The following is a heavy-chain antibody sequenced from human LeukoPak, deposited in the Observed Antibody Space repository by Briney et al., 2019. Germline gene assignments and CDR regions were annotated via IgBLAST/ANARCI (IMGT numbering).Heavy chain of an antibody. D-gene: IGHD6-13*01. J-gene: IGHJ5*02. Sequence: ASVKVSCKASGYTFTSYAMNWVRQAPGQGLEWMGWISTNTGNPTYAQGFTGRFVFSLDTSVSTAYLQISSPKAEDTAVYYCAREGDSSSWYYSRNWFDPWGQGTLVTVSS. CDR1: GYTFTSYA. CDR2: ISTNTGNP. CDR3: AREGDSSSWYYSRNWFDP. V-gene: IGHV7-4-1*02.